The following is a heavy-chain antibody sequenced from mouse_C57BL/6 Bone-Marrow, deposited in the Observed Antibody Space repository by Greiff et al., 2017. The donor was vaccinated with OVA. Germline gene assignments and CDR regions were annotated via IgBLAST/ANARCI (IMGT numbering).Heavy chain of an antibody. CDR3: ARGGEGYYGSSPAWFAY. J-gene: IGHJ3*01. CDR2: IYPGSGST. D-gene: IGHD1-1*01. Sequence: QVQLKQPGAELVKPGASVKMSCKASGYTFTSYWITWVKQRPGQGLEWIGDIYPGSGSTNYNEKFKSKATLTVDTSSSTAYMQLSSLTSEDSAVYYCARGGEGYYGSSPAWFAYWGQGTLVTVSA. CDR1: GYTFTSYW. V-gene: IGHV1-55*01.